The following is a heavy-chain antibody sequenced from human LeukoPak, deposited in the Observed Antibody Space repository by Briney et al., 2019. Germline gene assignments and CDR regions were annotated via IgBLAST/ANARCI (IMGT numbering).Heavy chain of an antibody. CDR1: GYIFISYG. Sequence: ASVKVSCKASGYIFISYGISWVRQAPGQGLEWMGWISAYNGNTKYAQKLQGRVTMTTDTSTSTAYMELKSLRSDDTAVYYCARDVRGIVGMDYFDYWGQGTLVTVSS. V-gene: IGHV1-18*01. CDR2: ISAYNGNT. J-gene: IGHJ4*02. CDR3: ARDVRGIVGMDYFDY. D-gene: IGHD3-22*01.